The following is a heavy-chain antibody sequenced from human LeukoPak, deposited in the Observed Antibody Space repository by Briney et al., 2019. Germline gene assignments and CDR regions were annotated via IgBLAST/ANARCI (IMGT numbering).Heavy chain of an antibody. V-gene: IGHV3-9*01. D-gene: IGHD6-13*01. CDR2: ISWNGGNI. J-gene: IGHJ4*02. Sequence: SGGSLRLSCAVSGFTFDDYAMHWVRQPPGKGLEWVSGISWNGGNIGYADSVKGRFTISRDNAKNSLYLQMNSLRAEDTAVYYCARGAAAATYFDYWGQGTLVTVSS. CDR1: GFTFDDYA. CDR3: ARGAAAATYFDY.